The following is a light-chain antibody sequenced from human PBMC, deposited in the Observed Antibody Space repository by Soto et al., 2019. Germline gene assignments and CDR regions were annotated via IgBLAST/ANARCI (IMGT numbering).Light chain of an antibody. CDR1: SSDFGDDKY. J-gene: IGLJ3*02. CDR2: GVN. Sequence: QSALTQPASVSGSPGQSITVSCTGSSSDFGDDKYVSWYQQQPGKGPNLLIYGVNSRPSGISNRFSGSKSGNTASLTISGLQVEDEAEYFCCSFTTSRILVFGGGTKLTVL. V-gene: IGLV2-14*01. CDR3: CSFTTSRILV.